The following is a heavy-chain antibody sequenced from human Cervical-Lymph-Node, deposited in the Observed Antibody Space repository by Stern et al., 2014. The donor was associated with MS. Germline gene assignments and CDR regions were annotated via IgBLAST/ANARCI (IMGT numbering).Heavy chain of an antibody. D-gene: IGHD3-22*01. CDR1: GFTFSDYY. CDR2: ISSSSSYT. Sequence: MQLVESGGGLVKPGGSLRLSCAASGFTFSDYYMSWIRQAPGKGLEWVSYISSSSSYTNYADSVKGRFTISRDNAKNSLYLQMNSLRAEDTAVYYCARDVIPGYYDSSGYCDYWGQGTLVTVSS. V-gene: IGHV3-11*06. CDR3: ARDVIPGYYDSSGYCDY. J-gene: IGHJ4*02.